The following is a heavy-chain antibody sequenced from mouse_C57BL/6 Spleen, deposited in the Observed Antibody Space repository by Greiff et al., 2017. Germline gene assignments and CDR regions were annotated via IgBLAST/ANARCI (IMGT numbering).Heavy chain of an antibody. CDR1: GYTFTDYE. V-gene: IGHV1-15*01. Sequence: VQLQQSGAELVRPGASVTLSCKASGYTFTDYEMHWVKQTPVHGLEWIGAIDPETGGTAYNQKFKGKAILTADKSSSTAYMELRSLTSEDSAVYYCTRRTAQPYFDYWCQGTTLTVSS. CDR2: IDPETGGT. J-gene: IGHJ2*01. CDR3: TRRTAQPYFDY. D-gene: IGHD3-2*02.